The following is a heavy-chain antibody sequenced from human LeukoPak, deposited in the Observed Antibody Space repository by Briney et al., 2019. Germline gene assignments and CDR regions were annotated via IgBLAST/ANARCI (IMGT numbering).Heavy chain of an antibody. D-gene: IGHD3-10*01. Sequence: PGGSLRLSCAASGFAFSTYSMSWIRQAPGKGLEWVSYISSSGSTIYYADSVKGRFTISRDNAKNSLYLQMNSLRAEDTAVYYCASGEFYYYYGMDVWGQGTTVTVSS. V-gene: IGHV3-11*01. CDR2: ISSSGSTI. CDR3: ASGEFYYYYGMDV. CDR1: GFAFSTYS. J-gene: IGHJ6*02.